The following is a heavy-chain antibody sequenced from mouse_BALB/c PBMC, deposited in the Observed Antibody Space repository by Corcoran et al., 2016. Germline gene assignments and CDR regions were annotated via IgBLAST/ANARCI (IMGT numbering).Heavy chain of an antibody. V-gene: IGHV1S136*01. D-gene: IGHD2-1*01. Sequence: EVQLQQSGPELVKPGASVKMSCKASGYTFTSYVMHWVKQKPGQGLEWIGYINPYNDGTKYNEKFKGKATLTSDKSSSTAYMERSSLTSEDSAVYYCASYGNYYYYWNFDVWGAGTTVTVSS. J-gene: IGHJ1*01. CDR3: ASYGNYYYYWNFDV. CDR1: GYTFTSYV. CDR2: INPYNDGT.